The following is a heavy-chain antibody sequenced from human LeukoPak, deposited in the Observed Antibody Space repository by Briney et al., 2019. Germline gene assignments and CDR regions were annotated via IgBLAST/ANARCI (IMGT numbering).Heavy chain of an antibody. V-gene: IGHV3-30*02. CDR2: IRSDGSNK. J-gene: IGHJ4*02. Sequence: PGGSLRLSCAASGFTFSNYGMHWVRQAPGKGLEWVAFIRSDGSNKYYADSVKGRFTISRDNSKNTLYVQMNSLRVEDTAVYYCAKDTSSWAIDYWGQGTLVTVSS. CDR1: GFTFSNYG. D-gene: IGHD6-13*01. CDR3: AKDTSSWAIDY.